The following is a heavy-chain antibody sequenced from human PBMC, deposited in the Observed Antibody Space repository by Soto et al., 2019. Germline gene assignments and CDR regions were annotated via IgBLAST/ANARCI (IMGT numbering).Heavy chain of an antibody. CDR1: GGTFSTYS. J-gene: IGHJ6*02. D-gene: IGHD5-18*01. V-gene: IGHV1-69*01. CDR3: ARVWQHPKHPYSYTMEV. CDR2: TIPLFGTA. Sequence: QVQLVQSGAEVKKPGSSVKVSCKASGGTFSTYSISCVRQAPGQGLQWMGGTIPLFGTANYAQKFQGRLTITAYESTSTAYMELSSLSTEDTSVYYCARVWQHPKHPYSYTMEVWGQGRTVTVSS.